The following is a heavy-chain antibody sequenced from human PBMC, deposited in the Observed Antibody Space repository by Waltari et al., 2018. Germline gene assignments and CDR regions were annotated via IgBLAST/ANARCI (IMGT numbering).Heavy chain of an antibody. CDR3: ARAIWRSTWKLGQFDP. J-gene: IGHJ5*02. CDR2: IYTSGST. D-gene: IGHD3-16*01. V-gene: IGHV4-4*07. Sequence: QVQLQESGPGLVKPSETLSLTCTVSGGSISSNYWSWIRQPAGKGLEWIGRIYTSGSTNYNPSLESRVTMSVDTSKNQFSLKLTSGTAADTAMYYCARAIWRSTWKLGQFDPWGQGILVTVSS. CDR1: GGSISSNY.